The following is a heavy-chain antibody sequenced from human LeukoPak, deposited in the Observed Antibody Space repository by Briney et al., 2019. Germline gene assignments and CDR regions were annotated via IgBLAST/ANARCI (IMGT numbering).Heavy chain of an antibody. Sequence: GGSLRLSCAASGFTFSSYGMHWVRQAPGKGLEWVAVIWYDGSNKYYADSVKGRFTISRDNSKNTLYLQMNSLRAEDTAVYYCARDQGIVATMGPDYWGQGTLVTVSS. V-gene: IGHV3-33*01. J-gene: IGHJ4*02. D-gene: IGHD5-12*01. CDR2: IWYDGSNK. CDR3: ARDQGIVATMGPDY. CDR1: GFTFSSYG.